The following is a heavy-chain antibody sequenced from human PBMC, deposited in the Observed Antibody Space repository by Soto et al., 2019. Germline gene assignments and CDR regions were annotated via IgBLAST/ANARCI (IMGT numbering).Heavy chain of an antibody. CDR3: VRDIGQYFRSGYMDV. CDR2: IDTTSNYI. CDR1: GFTFYSFS. Sequence: EVQLVESGGGLVTPGESLRLSCAASGFTFYSFSMNWVRQAAGRGPEWVSSIDTTSNYIYYADSVRGRFTISRDNAQDSLYLQMYSLRAEDTGVYYCVRDIGQYFRSGYMDVWGRGTTVTVSS. D-gene: IGHD3-9*01. J-gene: IGHJ6*03. V-gene: IGHV3-21*01.